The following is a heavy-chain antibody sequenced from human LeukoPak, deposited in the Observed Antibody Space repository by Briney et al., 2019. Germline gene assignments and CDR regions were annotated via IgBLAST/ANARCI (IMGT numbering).Heavy chain of an antibody. Sequence: GGSLRLSCAASGFTFSSYAMSWVRQDPGKGLEWVSAISGSGGSTYYADSVKGRFTISRDNSKNTLYLQMNSLKIEDTAVYYCTTDSNHVFWNWGQGTLVTVAS. CDR2: ISGSGGST. J-gene: IGHJ4*02. V-gene: IGHV3-23*01. CDR3: TTDSNHVFWN. CDR1: GFTFSSYA. D-gene: IGHD3-3*01.